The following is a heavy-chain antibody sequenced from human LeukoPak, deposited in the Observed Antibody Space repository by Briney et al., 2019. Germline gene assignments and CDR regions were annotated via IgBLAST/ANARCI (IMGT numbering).Heavy chain of an antibody. D-gene: IGHD6-19*01. CDR2: TSAYNGGT. Sequence: GASVKVSCKTSGYRFTNYGINWVRQAPGQGLEWMGWTSAYNGGTYYAQNLQGRVTMTTDTSTSTAYMELRSLRSDDTAVYYCARDQGVAVAGTFDNWGQGTLVTVSS. CDR3: ARDQGVAVAGTFDN. V-gene: IGHV1-18*01. CDR1: GYRFTNYG. J-gene: IGHJ4*02.